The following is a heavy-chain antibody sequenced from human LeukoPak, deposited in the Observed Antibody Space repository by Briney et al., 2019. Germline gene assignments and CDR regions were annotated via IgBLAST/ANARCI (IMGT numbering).Heavy chain of an antibody. CDR1: GGSFSGYY. CDR2: INHSGST. D-gene: IGHD3-10*01. V-gene: IGHV4-34*01. J-gene: IGHJ4*02. CDR3: ARLTITMVRGVIIFSRTHYFDY. Sequence: SETLSLTCAVYGGSFSGYYWSWIRQPPGKGLEWIGEINHSGSTNYNPSLKSRVTISVDTSKNQFSLKLSSVTAADTAVYYCARLTITMVRGVIIFSRTHYFDYWGQGTLVTVSS.